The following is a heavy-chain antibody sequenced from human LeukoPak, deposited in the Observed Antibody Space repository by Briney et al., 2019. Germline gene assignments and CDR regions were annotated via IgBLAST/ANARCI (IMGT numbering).Heavy chain of an antibody. V-gene: IGHV1-8*03. CDR3: ARTKGAGFGELWAYYYYYMDV. D-gene: IGHD3-10*01. CDR2: MNPNSGNT. CDR1: GYTFTSYG. Sequence: ASVKVFCKASGYTFTSYGISWVRQAPGQGLEWMGWMNPNSGNTGYAQKFQGRVTITRNTSISTAYMELSSLRSEDTAVYYCARTKGAGFGELWAYYYYYMDVWGKGTTVTVSS. J-gene: IGHJ6*03.